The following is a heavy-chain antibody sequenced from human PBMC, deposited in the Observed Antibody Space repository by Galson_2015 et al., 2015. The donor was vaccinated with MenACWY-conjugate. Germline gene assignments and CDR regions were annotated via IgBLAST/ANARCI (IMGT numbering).Heavy chain of an antibody. J-gene: IGHJ3*02. CDR1: GFTFSSYW. D-gene: IGHD2-2*01. CDR3: ARESAAATYGNSFDI. Sequence: ALRLSCAASGFTFSSYWMSWVRQAPGRGLEWVDRINDEGGSEKYYVDPVKGRFSISRDNAKNSLYLQMSSLRADDTAVYFCARESAAATYGNSFDIWGLGTMLTVSS. CDR2: INDEGGSEK. V-gene: IGHV3-7*01.